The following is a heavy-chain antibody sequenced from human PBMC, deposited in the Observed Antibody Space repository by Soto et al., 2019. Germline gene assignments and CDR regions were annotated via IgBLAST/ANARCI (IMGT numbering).Heavy chain of an antibody. V-gene: IGHV3-23*01. CDR3: ARDLSSGVLRNWFDP. D-gene: IGHD6-19*01. Sequence: PGGSLRLSCAASGFTFSSYAMTWVRQAPGRGLEWVSSIAGSGISTFYSDSVKGRFAIPRDNSNNTVYLQMSGLRAEDTAVYYCARDLSSGVLRNWFDPWGQGTLVTVSS. CDR1: GFTFSSYA. J-gene: IGHJ5*02. CDR2: IAGSGIST.